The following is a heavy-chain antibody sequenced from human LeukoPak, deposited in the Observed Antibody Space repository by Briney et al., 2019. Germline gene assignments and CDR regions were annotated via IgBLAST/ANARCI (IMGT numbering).Heavy chain of an antibody. CDR3: AREVGLVVADPYYFDY. J-gene: IGHJ4*02. D-gene: IGHD2-15*01. CDR2: INTNTGNP. CDR1: GYTFTSYA. Sequence: ASVKVSCKASGYTFTSYAMNWVRQAPGQGLEWMGWINTNTGNPTYAQGFTGRFVFSLDTSVSTAYLQISSLKAKDTAVYYCAREVGLVVADPYYFDYWGQGTLVTVSS. V-gene: IGHV7-4-1*02.